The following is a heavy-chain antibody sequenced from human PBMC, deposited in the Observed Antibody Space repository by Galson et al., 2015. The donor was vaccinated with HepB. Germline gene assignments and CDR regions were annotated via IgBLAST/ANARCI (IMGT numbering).Heavy chain of an antibody. CDR1: GFTFSSYA. CDR3: ARVAMPAVVTYYYYGMDV. CDR2: ISYDGSNK. Sequence: SLRLSCAASGFTFSSYAMHWVRQAPGKGLEWVAVISYDGSNKYYADSVKGRFTISRDNSKNTLYLQMNSLRAEDTAVYYCARVAMPAVVTYYYYGMDVWGQGTTVTVSS. V-gene: IGHV3-30-3*01. J-gene: IGHJ6*02. D-gene: IGHD2-21*02.